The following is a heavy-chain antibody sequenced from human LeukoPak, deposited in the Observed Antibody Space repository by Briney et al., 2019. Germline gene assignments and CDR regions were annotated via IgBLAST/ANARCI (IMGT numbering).Heavy chain of an antibody. V-gene: IGHV3-66*02. Sequence: GGSPRLSCAASGFTVSSNYMSWVRQAPGKGLEWVSVIYSGGSTYYADSVKGRFTISRDNSKNTLYLQMNSLRAEDTAVYYCASPRVVVGYYMDVWGKGTTVTVSS. CDR3: ASPRVVVGYYMDV. CDR1: GFTVSSNY. D-gene: IGHD2-15*01. J-gene: IGHJ6*03. CDR2: IYSGGST.